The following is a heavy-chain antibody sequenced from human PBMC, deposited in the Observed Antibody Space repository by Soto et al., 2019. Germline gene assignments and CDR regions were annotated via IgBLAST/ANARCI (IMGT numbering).Heavy chain of an antibody. CDR3: SGNDSPPPRTASYYYYGMDV. Sequence: SVKVSCKASGGTFSSYAISWVRQAPGQGLEWMGGIIPIFGTANYAQKFQGRVTITADESTSTAYMELSSLRSEEQAVYYLSGNDSPPPRTASYYYYGMDVWGQGTRVTVSS. CDR2: IIPIFGTA. V-gene: IGHV1-69*13. CDR1: GGTFSSYA. D-gene: IGHD1-1*01. J-gene: IGHJ6*02.